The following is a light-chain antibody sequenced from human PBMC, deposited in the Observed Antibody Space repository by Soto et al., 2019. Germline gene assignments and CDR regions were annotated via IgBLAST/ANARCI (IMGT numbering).Light chain of an antibody. CDR2: DAS. V-gene: IGKV3-11*01. Sequence: EIVLTQSPATLSLSPGESATLSCRASLSVSSFLAWYQQKPGQAPRLLMYDASSRATGIPARFSGSGSGTDFTLTISSLEPEDFGVYYCQQRSNWPSTFGRGTKVEIK. J-gene: IGKJ4*01. CDR3: QQRSNWPST. CDR1: LSVSSF.